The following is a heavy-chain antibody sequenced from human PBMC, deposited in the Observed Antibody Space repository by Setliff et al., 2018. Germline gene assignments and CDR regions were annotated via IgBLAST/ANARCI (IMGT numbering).Heavy chain of an antibody. V-gene: IGHV4-34*01. CDR3: VRTTRSTGFYGQGVAYYMDV. Sequence: PSETLSLTCTVYGGPLSGFSWNWIRQSPGGGLEWIGEITDTGRTKYIPSLKSRVTISIHMSWNRFSLWLTSVTAADAAVYYCVRTTRSTGFYGQGVAYYMDVWDKGTTVTVSS. D-gene: IGHD2-8*02. J-gene: IGHJ6*03. CDR1: GGPLSGFS. CDR2: ITDTGRT.